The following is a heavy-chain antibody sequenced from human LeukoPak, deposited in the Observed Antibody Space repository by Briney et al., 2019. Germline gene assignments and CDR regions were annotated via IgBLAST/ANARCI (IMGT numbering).Heavy chain of an antibody. CDR1: GFTFSSYG. J-gene: IGHJ6*04. CDR2: ISYDGSNK. CDR3: AKDYYGYGMDV. Sequence: PGRSLRLSCAASGFTFSSYGMHWVRQAPGKGLEWVAVISYDGSNKYYADSVKGRFTISRDNSKNTLYLQMNSLRAEDTAVYYCAKDYYGYGMDVWGKGTTVTASS. V-gene: IGHV3-30*18.